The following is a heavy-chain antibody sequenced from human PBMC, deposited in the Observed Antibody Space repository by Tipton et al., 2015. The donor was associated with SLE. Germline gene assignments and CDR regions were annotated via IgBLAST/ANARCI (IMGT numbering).Heavy chain of an antibody. Sequence: TLSLTCTVSGGSISSSSYYWGWIRQPPGKGLEWIGDIYYSGSTNYNPSLTSRVTMSVDTSKNQFSPKLSSVTAADTAVYYCARWDRGKFDYWGQGTLVTVSS. D-gene: IGHD3-16*01. CDR3: ARWDRGKFDY. V-gene: IGHV4-61*05. CDR2: IYYSGST. J-gene: IGHJ4*02. CDR1: GGSISSSSYY.